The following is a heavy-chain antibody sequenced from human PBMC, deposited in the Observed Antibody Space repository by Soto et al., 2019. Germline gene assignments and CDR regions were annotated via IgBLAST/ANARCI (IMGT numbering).Heavy chain of an antibody. CDR3: AKGIAAAGPQIYYYYGMDV. D-gene: IGHD6-13*01. CDR2: ISGSGGST. CDR1: GFTFSSYA. V-gene: IGHV3-23*01. J-gene: IGHJ6*02. Sequence: GGSLRLSCAASGFTFSSYAMSWVRQAPGKGLEWVSAISGSGGSTYYADSVKGRFTISRDNSKNTLYLQMNSLRAEDTAVYYCAKGIAAAGPQIYYYYGMDVWGQGTTVTVSS.